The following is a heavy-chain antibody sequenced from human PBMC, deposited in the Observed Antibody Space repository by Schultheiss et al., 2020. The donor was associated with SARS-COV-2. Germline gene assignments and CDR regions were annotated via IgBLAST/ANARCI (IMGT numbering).Heavy chain of an antibody. V-gene: IGHV4-61*08. CDR2: IYYSGST. D-gene: IGHD1-26*01. J-gene: IGHJ4*02. Sequence: SETLSLTCAVSGGSISSGGYSWSWIRQPPGKGLEWIGYIYYSGSTNYNPSLKSRVTISVDTSKNQFSLKLSSVTAADTAVYYCASLDRGATPDYWGQGTLVTVSS. CDR3: ASLDRGATPDY. CDR1: GGSISSGGYS.